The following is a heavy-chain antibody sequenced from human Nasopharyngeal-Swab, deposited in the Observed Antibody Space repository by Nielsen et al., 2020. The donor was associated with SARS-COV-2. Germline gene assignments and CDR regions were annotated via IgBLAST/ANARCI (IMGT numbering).Heavy chain of an antibody. CDR2: ISWNSGSI. Sequence: VCQAPGKGLEWVSGISWNSGSIGYADSVKGRFTISRDNAKNSLYLQMNSLRAEDTALYYCAKGAIFDIWGQGTMVTVSS. CDR3: AKGAIFDI. V-gene: IGHV3-9*01. J-gene: IGHJ3*02.